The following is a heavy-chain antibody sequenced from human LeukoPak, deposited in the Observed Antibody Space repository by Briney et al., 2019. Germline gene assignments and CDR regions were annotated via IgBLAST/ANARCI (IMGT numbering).Heavy chain of an antibody. Sequence: PGGSLRLSCAASGVTVITHDMTWVRQAPGKGLQWGSVLYSDGNTKYADSVQGRFTISRDNSKNTLYLEMNSLSPDDTAVYYCARGVEPLAANTLAYWGQGTLVTVSS. J-gene: IGHJ4*02. CDR3: ARGVEPLAANTLAY. CDR1: GVTVITHD. V-gene: IGHV3-53*01. D-gene: IGHD1-14*01. CDR2: LYSDGNT.